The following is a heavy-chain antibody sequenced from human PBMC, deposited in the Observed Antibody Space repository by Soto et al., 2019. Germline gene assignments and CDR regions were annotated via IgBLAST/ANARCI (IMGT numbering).Heavy chain of an antibody. D-gene: IGHD4-17*01. V-gene: IGHV3-23*01. CDR3: AKVKAMATVTTNFDL. J-gene: IGHJ2*01. Sequence: EVQLLESGGGLVQPGGSLRLSCAASGFTLSNYAITWVRQAPGKGLEWVSGISDNGDRTWHADSVEGRFTISRDNSRKTLYLQMNSLRVEETARYYCAKVKAMATVTTNFDLWGRGPLVTVSS. CDR1: GFTLSNYA. CDR2: ISDNGDRT.